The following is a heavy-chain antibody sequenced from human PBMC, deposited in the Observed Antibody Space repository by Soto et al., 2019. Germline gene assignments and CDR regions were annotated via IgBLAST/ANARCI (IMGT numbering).Heavy chain of an antibody. Sequence: GESLKISCKGSGYTFTRYWISWVRQMPGKGLEWMGIIYPGDSDTRYSPSFQGQVTISADKSISTAYLQWSSLKASDTAMYYCARHGLEAGVTALYYFDYWGQGTLVTVSS. D-gene: IGHD2-21*02. CDR3: ARHGLEAGVTALYYFDY. J-gene: IGHJ4*02. V-gene: IGHV5-51*01. CDR1: GYTFTRYW. CDR2: IYPGDSDT.